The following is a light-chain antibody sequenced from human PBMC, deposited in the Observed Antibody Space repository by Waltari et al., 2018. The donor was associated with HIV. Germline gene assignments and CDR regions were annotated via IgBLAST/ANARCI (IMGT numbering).Light chain of an antibody. CDR1: QSLLQSNGYNY. J-gene: IGKJ5*01. Sequence: DIVMTQSPLSLPVTLGEPASIPSSSSQSLLQSNGYNYWDLYRQKQGQSPQRLIYLGSDRASGVPDRFSGSGSGTDFTLKISRVEAEDVGIYYCMEPLQATFGQGTRLEIK. CDR2: LGS. CDR3: MEPLQAT. V-gene: IGKV2-28*01.